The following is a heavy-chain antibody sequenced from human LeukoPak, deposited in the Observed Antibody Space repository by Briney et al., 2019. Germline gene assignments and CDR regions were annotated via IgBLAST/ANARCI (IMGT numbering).Heavy chain of an antibody. CDR1: GFTFNSFF. D-gene: IGHD7-27*01. Sequence: PGGSLRLSCAASGFTFNSFFLNWVRLTPGRELEGVACISQDGSETFYMDSVRGRFTISRDNTKKSLYLQMDSLRAEDTAVYFCVRDLGHSRHYFEYWGQGALVTVSS. V-gene: IGHV3-7*01. CDR2: ISQDGSET. J-gene: IGHJ4*02. CDR3: VRDLGHSRHYFEY.